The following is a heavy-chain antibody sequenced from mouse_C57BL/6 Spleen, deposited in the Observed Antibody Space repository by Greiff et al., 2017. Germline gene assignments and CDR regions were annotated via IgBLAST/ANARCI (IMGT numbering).Heavy chain of an antibody. V-gene: IGHV5-17*01. J-gene: IGHJ4*01. CDR2: ISSGSSTI. D-gene: IGHD2-5*01. CDR3: ARQAYYSNYGAMDY. Sequence: EVHLVESGGGLVKPGGSLKLSCAASGFTFSDYGMHWVRQAPEKGLEWVAYISSGSSTIYYADTVKGRITIYRDNANNTLFLQMTSLRSEDTAMYYCARQAYYSNYGAMDYWGQGTSVTVSS. CDR1: GFTFSDYG.